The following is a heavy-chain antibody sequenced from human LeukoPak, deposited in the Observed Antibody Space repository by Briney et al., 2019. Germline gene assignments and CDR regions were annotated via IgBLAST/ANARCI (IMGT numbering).Heavy chain of an antibody. V-gene: IGHV3-23*01. D-gene: IGHD3-10*01. CDR3: ARDDVGPYGSGGPMDV. Sequence: GSLRLSCSASGFTFSSYAISWVRQAPGKGLEWVSGISDSGGSTYYADSVKGRFTVSRDNSKNMLYLQMNSLRAEDTAVYYCARDDVGPYGSGGPMDVWGQGTTVTVSS. CDR1: GFTFSSYA. J-gene: IGHJ6*02. CDR2: ISDSGGST.